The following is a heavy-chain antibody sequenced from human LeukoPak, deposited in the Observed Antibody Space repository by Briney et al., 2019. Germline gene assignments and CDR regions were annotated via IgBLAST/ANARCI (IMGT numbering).Heavy chain of an antibody. V-gene: IGHV5-51*01. CDR3: ARQVHCGGDCSSFDY. D-gene: IGHD2-21*02. Sequence: HGESLKISCKGSGYSFTSYWIGWVRQMPGKGLEWMGIIYPGDSDTRYSPSFQGQVTISADKSISTAYLQWSSLKASDTAMYYCARQVHCGGDCSSFDYWGQGTLVTVSS. CDR2: IYPGDSDT. CDR1: GYSFTSYW. J-gene: IGHJ4*02.